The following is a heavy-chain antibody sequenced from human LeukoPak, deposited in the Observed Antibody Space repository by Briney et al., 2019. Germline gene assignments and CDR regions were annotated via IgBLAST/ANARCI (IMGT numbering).Heavy chain of an antibody. CDR2: IYYSGST. J-gene: IGHJ1*01. Sequence: KPSETLSLTCTASGGSISSYYWSWIRQPPGKGLEWIGYIYYSGSTNYNPSLKSRVTISVDTSKNQFSLKLSSVTAADTAVYYCASYDFWSGRAEYFQHWGQGTLVTVSS. CDR3: ASYDFWSGRAEYFQH. V-gene: IGHV4-59*01. D-gene: IGHD3-3*01. CDR1: GGSISSYY.